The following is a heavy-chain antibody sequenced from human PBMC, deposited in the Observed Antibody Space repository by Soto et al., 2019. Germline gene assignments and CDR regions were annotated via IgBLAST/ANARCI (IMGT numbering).Heavy chain of an antibody. CDR1: GFSLSTTGMC. CDR3: ARMAAAGVYYYYGMDV. Sequence: GSGPTLVNPTETLTLTCTLSGFSLSTTGMCVSWVRQAPGKALEWLGTVDWDDDKYYNPSLKTRLTISRDTSKNQVVLTMTNMDPVDTATYYCARMAAAGVYYYYGMDVWGPGATVTVSS. J-gene: IGHJ6*02. V-gene: IGHV2-70*20. D-gene: IGHD6-13*01. CDR2: VDWDDDK.